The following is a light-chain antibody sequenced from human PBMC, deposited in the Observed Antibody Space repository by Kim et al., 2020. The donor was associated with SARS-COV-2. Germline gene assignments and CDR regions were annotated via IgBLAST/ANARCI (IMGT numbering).Light chain of an antibody. CDR1: SSDVGGYNY. J-gene: IGLJ1*01. CDR3: SSYTSSIYV. Sequence: QSALTQPASVSGSPGQSITISCTGTSSDVGGYNYVSWYQQHPGKAPKLMIYDVSNRPSGVSNRFSGSKSGNTASLTISGLQAEDEADYYCSSYTSSIYVFGTGTKATVL. V-gene: IGLV2-14*03. CDR2: DVS.